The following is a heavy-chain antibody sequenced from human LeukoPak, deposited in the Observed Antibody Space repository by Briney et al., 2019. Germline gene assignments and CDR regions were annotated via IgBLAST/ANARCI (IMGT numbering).Heavy chain of an antibody. D-gene: IGHD6-13*01. CDR3: SGPYSSSWYETY. CDR2: IYTSGST. V-gene: IGHV4-61*02. CDR1: GGSISSGSYY. Sequence: SETLSLTCTVSGGSISSGSYYWSWIRQPAGKGLEWIGRIYTSGSTNYNPSLKSRVTISVDTSKNQFSLKLSSVTAADTAVYYCSGPYSSSWYETYWGQGTLVTVSS. J-gene: IGHJ4*02.